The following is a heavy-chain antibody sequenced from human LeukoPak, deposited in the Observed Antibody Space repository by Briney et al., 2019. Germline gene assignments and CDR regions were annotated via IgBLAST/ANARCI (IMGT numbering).Heavy chain of an antibody. D-gene: IGHD1-26*01. Sequence: LSLTCTVSGGSISSYYWSWVRQAPGKGLEWVSCISSSASTISYADSVKGRFTISRDNAKNSLYLQMNSLRAEDTAVYYCASIGSYLYPFDSWGQGTLVTVSS. CDR1: GGSISSYY. CDR2: ISSSASTI. J-gene: IGHJ4*02. V-gene: IGHV3-48*03. CDR3: ASIGSYLYPFDS.